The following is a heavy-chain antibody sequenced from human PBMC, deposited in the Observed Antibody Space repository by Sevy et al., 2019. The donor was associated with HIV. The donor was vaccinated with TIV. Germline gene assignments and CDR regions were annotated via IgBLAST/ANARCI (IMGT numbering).Heavy chain of an antibody. CDR2: ISSSSSYI. D-gene: IGHD3-10*01. V-gene: IGHV3-21*01. CDR1: GFTFNIYN. CDR3: ARAPYARGTYWSFDY. Sequence: GGSLRLSCAASGFTFNIYNMNWVRQAPGKGLEWVSSISSSSSYIYYAASVKGRFTISRDNANNSLYLQMNSLRAEDTAVYYCARAPYARGTYWSFDYWGQGTLVTVSS. J-gene: IGHJ4*02.